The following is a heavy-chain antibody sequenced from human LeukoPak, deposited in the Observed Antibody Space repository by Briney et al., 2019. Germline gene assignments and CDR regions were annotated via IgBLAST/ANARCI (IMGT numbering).Heavy chain of an antibody. J-gene: IGHJ4*02. CDR3: ARISGGLAY. V-gene: IGHV1-18*01. CDR2: ISAYNGNT. CDR1: GYTFISYG. D-gene: IGHD3-10*01. Sequence: ASVKVSCKASGYTFISYGLTWVRQAPGQGLEWMGWISAYNGNTDYAQKFQGRVTMTTDTSTSTAYMELRSLRSGDTAVYYCARISGGLAYWGQGTLVTVSS.